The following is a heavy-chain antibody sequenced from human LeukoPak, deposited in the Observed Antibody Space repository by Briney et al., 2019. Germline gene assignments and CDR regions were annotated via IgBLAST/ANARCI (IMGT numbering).Heavy chain of an antibody. V-gene: IGHV3-7*01. CDR3: ARVDNWNDQGLLYYYMDV. CDR1: VFTLSTYW. CDR2: IKQDGTEK. J-gene: IGHJ6*03. Sequence: GGSLRLSCAASVFTLSTYWMTWVRQAPGKGLEWVAYIKQDGTEKYYLDSVKGRFTISRDNAKNSLYLQMNSLRVEDTAVYYCARVDNWNDQGLLYYYMDVWGKGTTVTVSS. D-gene: IGHD1-20*01.